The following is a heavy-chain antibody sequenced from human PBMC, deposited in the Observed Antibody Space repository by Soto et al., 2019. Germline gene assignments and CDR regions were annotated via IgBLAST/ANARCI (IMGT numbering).Heavy chain of an antibody. CDR2: INPNSGGT. CDR1: GYTFTGYY. J-gene: IGHJ6*02. Sequence: QVQLVQSGAEVKKPGASVKVSCKASGYTFTGYYMHWVRQAPGQGLEWMGWINPNSGGTNYAQKFQGRVTMTRVTSISTAYMELSRLRSDDTAVYYCARDGVWRQLDPNYYGMDVWGQGTTVTVSS. CDR3: ARDGVWRQLDPNYYGMDV. V-gene: IGHV1-2*02. D-gene: IGHD6-6*01.